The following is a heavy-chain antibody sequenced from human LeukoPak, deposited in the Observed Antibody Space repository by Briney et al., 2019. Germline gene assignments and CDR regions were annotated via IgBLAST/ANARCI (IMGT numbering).Heavy chain of an antibody. CDR3: ARVPLYDFWSGIFDY. J-gene: IGHJ4*02. CDR1: GGSISSGGYS. Sequence: SETLSLTCAVSGGSISSGGYSWSWIRQPPGKGLEWIGYIYYSGSTYYNPSLKSRVTISVDTSKNQFSLKLSSVTAADTAVYYCARVPLYDFWSGIFDYWGQGTLVTVSS. D-gene: IGHD3-3*01. CDR2: IYYSGST. V-gene: IGHV4-30-4*07.